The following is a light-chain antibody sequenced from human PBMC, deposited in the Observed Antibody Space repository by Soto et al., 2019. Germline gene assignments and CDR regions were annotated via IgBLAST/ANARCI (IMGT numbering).Light chain of an antibody. J-gene: IGKJ1*01. CDR3: QQYGSSPT. V-gene: IGKV3-20*01. CDR1: QTVRNNY. CDR2: DAS. Sequence: EFVLTQSPGTLSLSPGERATLSCRASQTVRNNYLAWYQQKPGQAPRLLIYDASSRATGIPDRFSGSGSGTDFPLTINRLEPEDFAVYYCQQYGSSPTFGLGTKVDIK.